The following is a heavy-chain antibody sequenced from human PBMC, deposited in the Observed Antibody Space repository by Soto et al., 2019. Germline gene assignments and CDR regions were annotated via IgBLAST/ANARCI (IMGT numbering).Heavy chain of an antibody. J-gene: IGHJ6*02. CDR2: MNPNSGNT. CDR3: ARVGIAADGTYYYGMDV. CDR1: GYTFTSYD. D-gene: IGHD6-13*01. V-gene: IGHV1-8*01. Sequence: GXSVKVSCKASGYTFTSYDISWVRQATGQGLEWMGWMNPNSGNTGYAQKFQGRVTMTRNTSISTAYMELSSLRSEDTAVYYCARVGIAADGTYYYGMDVWGQGTTVTVSS.